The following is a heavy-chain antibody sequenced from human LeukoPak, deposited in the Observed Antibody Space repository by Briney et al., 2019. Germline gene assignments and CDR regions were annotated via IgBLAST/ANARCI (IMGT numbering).Heavy chain of an antibody. J-gene: IGHJ5*02. CDR2: IYYSGST. V-gene: IGHV4-59*01. CDR1: GGSISSYY. CDR3: ARDYGVMDRGYCSGGSCYGGSNWFDP. D-gene: IGHD2-15*01. Sequence: SETLSLTCTVSGGSISSYYWSWIRQPPGKGLEWIGYIYYSGSTNYNPSLKSRVTISVDTSKNQFSLKLSSVTAADTAVYYCARDYGVMDRGYCSGGSCYGGSNWFDPWGQGTLVTVSS.